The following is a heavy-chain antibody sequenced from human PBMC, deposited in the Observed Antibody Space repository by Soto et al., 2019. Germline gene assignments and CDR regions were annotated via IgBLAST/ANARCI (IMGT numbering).Heavy chain of an antibody. CDR2: IYYSGST. CDR1: GGSISSYY. CDR3: ARGGNEYYYDSSGYFSLDYYGMDV. J-gene: IGHJ6*02. V-gene: IGHV4-59*01. Sequence: PSETLSLTCTVSGGSISSYYWSWIRQPPGKGLERIGYIYYSGSTNYNPSLKSRVTISVDTSKNQFSLKLSSVTAADTAVYYCARGGNEYYYDSSGYFSLDYYGMDVWGQGTTVTVSS. D-gene: IGHD3-22*01.